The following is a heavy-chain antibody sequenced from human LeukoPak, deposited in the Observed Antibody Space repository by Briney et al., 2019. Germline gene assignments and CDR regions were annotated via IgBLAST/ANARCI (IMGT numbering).Heavy chain of an antibody. D-gene: IGHD6-13*01. V-gene: IGHV4-59*08. J-gene: IGHJ3*02. CDR1: GGSISSYY. CDR3: ARLLRSYSSSWYGTTFDI. Sequence: PSETLSLTCTVSGGSISSYYWSWIRQPPGKGLEWIGYIYYSGSTNYNPSLKSRVTISVDTSKNQFSLKLSSVTAADTAVYYCARLLRSYSSSWYGTTFDIWGQGTMVTVSS. CDR2: IYYSGST.